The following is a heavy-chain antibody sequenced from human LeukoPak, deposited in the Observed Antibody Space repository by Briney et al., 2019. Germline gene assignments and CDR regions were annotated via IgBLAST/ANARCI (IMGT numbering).Heavy chain of an antibody. Sequence: GGSLRLSCAASGFTFTSYGMHWVRQAPGKGLEWVALITYDGYYKYYSDSVKGRFTISSDTSKNTLYLRMNSLRAEDTAVYYCARDLSPVVRASPMGYWGQGTLVTVSS. J-gene: IGHJ4*02. V-gene: IGHV3-30*03. D-gene: IGHD3-10*01. CDR3: ARDLSPVVRASPMGY. CDR2: ITYDGYYK. CDR1: GFTFTSYG.